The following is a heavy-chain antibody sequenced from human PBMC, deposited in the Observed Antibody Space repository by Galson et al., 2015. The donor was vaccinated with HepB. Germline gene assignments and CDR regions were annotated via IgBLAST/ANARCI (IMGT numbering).Heavy chain of an antibody. CDR2: IWYDGSNK. J-gene: IGHJ4*02. D-gene: IGHD1-7*01. V-gene: IGHV3-33*01. CDR3: ARDIGRLELYGLDY. Sequence: SLRLSCAASGFTFSSYGMHWVRQAPGKGLEWVAVIWYDGSNKYYADSVKGRFTISRDNSKNTLYLQMNSLRAEDTAVYYCARDIGRLELYGLDYWGQGTLVTVSS. CDR1: GFTFSSYG.